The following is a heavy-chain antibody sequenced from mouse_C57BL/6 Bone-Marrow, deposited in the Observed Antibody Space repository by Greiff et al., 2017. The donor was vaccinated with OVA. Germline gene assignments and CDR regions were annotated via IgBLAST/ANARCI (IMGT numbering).Heavy chain of an antibody. V-gene: IGHV1-81*01. CDR1: GYTFTSYG. CDR2: IYPRSGNT. CDR3: ARGGIYYGNYYAMDY. J-gene: IGHJ4*01. D-gene: IGHD2-1*01. Sequence: LVESGAELARPGASVKLSCKASGYTFTSYGISWVKQRTGQGLEWIGEIYPRSGNTYYNEKFKGKATLTADKSSSTAYMELRSLTSEDSAVYFCARGGIYYGNYYAMDYWGQGTSVTVSS.